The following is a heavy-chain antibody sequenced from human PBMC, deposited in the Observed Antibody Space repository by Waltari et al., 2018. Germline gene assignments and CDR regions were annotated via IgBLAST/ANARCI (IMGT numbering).Heavy chain of an antibody. CDR1: GFTFSSYS. Sequence: EVQLVESGGGLVKPGGSLRLSCAASGFTFSSYSMNWVRQDPGKGLEWVSSISSSSSYIYYADSVKGRFTISRDNAKNSLYLQMNSLRAEDTAVYYCARSPGVTRIDIWGQGTMVTVSS. CDR3: ARSPGVTRIDI. CDR2: ISSSSSYI. D-gene: IGHD5-18*01. J-gene: IGHJ3*02. V-gene: IGHV3-21*01.